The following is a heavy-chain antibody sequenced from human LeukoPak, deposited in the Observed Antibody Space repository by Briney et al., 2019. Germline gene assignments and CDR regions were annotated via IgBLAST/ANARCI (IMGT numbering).Heavy chain of an antibody. CDR3: ARQIRYTYDPTWFHP. J-gene: IGHJ5*02. V-gene: IGHV4-39*01. CDR1: GDSIVATSYY. Sequence: SETLSLTCSVSGDSIVATSYYWAWIRQPPGKGLEWIGSIYYSGNTNYDPSRQSRATISVDTSKNQFSLSLSSVTAADTAVYYCARQIRYTYDPTWFHPWGQGTLVTVSS. D-gene: IGHD5-12*01. CDR2: IYYSGNT.